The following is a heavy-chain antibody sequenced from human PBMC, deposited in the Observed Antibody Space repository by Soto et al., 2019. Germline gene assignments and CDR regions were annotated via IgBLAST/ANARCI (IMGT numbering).Heavy chain of an antibody. D-gene: IGHD3-10*01. CDR1: GGSISSSSYY. V-gene: IGHV4-39*01. Sequence: SETLSLTCTVSGGSISSSSYYWGWIRQPPGKGLEWIGSIYYSGSTYYNPSLKSRVTISVDTSKNQFSLKLSSVTAADTAVYYXXXXVKLWFGEFDYWGQGTLVTVSS. CDR3: XXXVKLWFGEFDY. CDR2: IYYSGST. J-gene: IGHJ4*02.